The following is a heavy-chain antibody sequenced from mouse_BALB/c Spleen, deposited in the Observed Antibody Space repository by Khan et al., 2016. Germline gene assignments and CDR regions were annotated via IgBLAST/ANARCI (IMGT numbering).Heavy chain of an antibody. Sequence: MQLEESGAELVKPGASVKLSCTASGFNIKDTYMHWVKQRPEQDLEWIGRIDPANGNTKYDPKFQGKATITADTSSNTAYLQLSSLTSEDTAVYYCARRTMIPYYYAMDYWGQGTSVTVSS. D-gene: IGHD2-4*01. CDR3: ARRTMIPYYYAMDY. V-gene: IGHV14-3*02. CDR2: IDPANGNT. J-gene: IGHJ4*01. CDR1: GFNIKDTY.